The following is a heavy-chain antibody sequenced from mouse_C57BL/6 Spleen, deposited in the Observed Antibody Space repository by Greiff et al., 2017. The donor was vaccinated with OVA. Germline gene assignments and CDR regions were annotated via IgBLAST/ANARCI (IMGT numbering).Heavy chain of an antibody. D-gene: IGHD1-1*01. CDR3: ARGLGYGRSPLDY. V-gene: IGHV1-9*01. CDR1: GYTFTGYW. J-gene: IGHJ2*01. CDR2: ILPGSGSN. Sequence: QVQLQQSGAELMKPGASVTLSCKAPGYTFTGYWIEWVKQRPGHGLEWIGEILPGSGSNNYNEKVKGKATFTADTSSNTAYRQLSSLTTEDSSIYYWARGLGYGRSPLDYWGQGTTLTVSA.